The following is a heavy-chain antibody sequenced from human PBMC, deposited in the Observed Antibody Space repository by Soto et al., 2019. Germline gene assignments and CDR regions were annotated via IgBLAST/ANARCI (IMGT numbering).Heavy chain of an antibody. D-gene: IGHD3-10*01. CDR3: ARKEFLPQYKWFDS. CDR2: TYYRSNWYS. CDR1: GDNVASKSFT. J-gene: IGHJ5*01. Sequence: QVQLQQSGPGLVKPSQTLSLTCAISGDNVASKSFTWNWIRQSPSRGLEWLGRTYYRSNWYSDYALSVNSRITINADTSKNQFSLHLQYVTPEDTAVYYCARKEFLPQYKWFDSWGQGTLVTVS. V-gene: IGHV6-1*01.